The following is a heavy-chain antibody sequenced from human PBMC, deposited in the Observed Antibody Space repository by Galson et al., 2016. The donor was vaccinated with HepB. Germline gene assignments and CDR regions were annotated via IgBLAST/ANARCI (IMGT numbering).Heavy chain of an antibody. V-gene: IGHV4-30-2*01. J-gene: IGHJ5*02. CDR1: GGSINSGTYS. CDR3: AREEGPGGANWFDP. D-gene: IGHD3-16*01. CDR2: ISHSGST. Sequence: TLSLTCTVSGGSINSGTYSWSWIRQPPGRGLEWIGSISHSGSTSYHPSLKSRLTVSGDRSKNQVSLNLSSVTAADTAVYYCAREEGPGGANWFDPWGQGTLVTVSS.